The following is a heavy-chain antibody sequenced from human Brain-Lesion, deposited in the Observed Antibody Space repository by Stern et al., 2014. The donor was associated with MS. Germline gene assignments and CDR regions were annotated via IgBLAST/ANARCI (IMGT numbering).Heavy chain of an antibody. V-gene: IGHV1-24*01. Sequence: VQLVQSGAEVKKPGASVKVSCKVSGYTLTDFSMHWVRQAPRKGLEWMGGFAPEDGETIYAQKFQGRVTMTEGTSTDTAYMELSSLRSEDAAVYYCATLSPGAGGNYYRHFDYWGQGTLVTVSS. D-gene: IGHD1-26*01. J-gene: IGHJ4*02. CDR3: ATLSPGAGGNYYRHFDY. CDR2: FAPEDGET. CDR1: GYTLTDFS.